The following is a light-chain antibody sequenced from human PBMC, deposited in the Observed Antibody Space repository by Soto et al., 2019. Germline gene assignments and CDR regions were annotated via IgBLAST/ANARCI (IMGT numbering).Light chain of an antibody. V-gene: IGKV3-20*01. Sequence: EIVLTQSPGTPSLSPGERATLSCRASQSVSSSYFAWYQQKPGQAPRLLIFGASSRATGIPDRFSGSGSGTDFTLTISRLEPEDFAVYYCQQYKNWPRTFGQGTKVDIK. CDR3: QQYKNWPRT. CDR2: GAS. J-gene: IGKJ1*01. CDR1: QSVSSSY.